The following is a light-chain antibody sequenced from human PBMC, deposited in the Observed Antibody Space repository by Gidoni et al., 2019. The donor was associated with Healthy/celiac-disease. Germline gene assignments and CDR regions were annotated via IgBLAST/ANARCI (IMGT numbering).Light chain of an antibody. Sequence: DIQMTPSPSSLSASVGDRVTITCRASQSISSYLNWYQQKPGKAPKRLIYAASSLQSGVPARFSGSGSGTDFTLTISSLQPEDFATYYCQQSYSTPFTFGQGTKVEIK. J-gene: IGKJ1*01. CDR2: AAS. CDR1: QSISSY. CDR3: QQSYSTPFT. V-gene: IGKV1-39*01.